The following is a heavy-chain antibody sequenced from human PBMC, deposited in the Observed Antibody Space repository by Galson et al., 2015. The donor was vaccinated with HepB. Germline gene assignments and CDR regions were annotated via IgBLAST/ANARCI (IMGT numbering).Heavy chain of an antibody. CDR3: ARGGQDFGVVA. V-gene: IGHV3-74*01. Sequence: SLRLSCAASGFTFSSYWMHWVRQAPGKGLVWVSRINSDGSSTSYADSVKGRFTISRDNAKNTLYLQMNSLRAEDTAVYYCARGGQDFGVVAWGQGTLVTVSS. CDR1: GFTFSSYW. CDR2: INSDGSST. D-gene: IGHD3-3*01. J-gene: IGHJ5*02.